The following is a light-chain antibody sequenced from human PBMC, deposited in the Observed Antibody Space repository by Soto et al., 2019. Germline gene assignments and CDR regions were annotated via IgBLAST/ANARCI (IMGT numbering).Light chain of an antibody. CDR2: AAS. J-gene: IGKJ1*01. CDR1: RDIDNS. CDR3: QKYNKAPWI. Sequence: DIQVTQSPPSLSASVGDRATITCRASRDIDNSLAWYQQVPGKAPILLIYAASTLQSGVPSRFRGSGSGTSFILTITSLQPEDVATYYCQKYNKAPWIFGQGTKVEV. V-gene: IGKV1-27*01.